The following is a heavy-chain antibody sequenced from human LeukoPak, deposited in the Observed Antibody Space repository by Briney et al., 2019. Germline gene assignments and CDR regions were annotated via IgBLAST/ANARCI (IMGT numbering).Heavy chain of an antibody. CDR3: ARGPSGYHNT. V-gene: IGHV3-21*01. D-gene: IGHD5-12*01. CDR1: GFTFSSYS. CDR2: ISSSSSYI. Sequence: GGSLRLSYAASGFTFSSYSMNWVRQAPGKGLEWVSSISSSSSYIYYADSVKGRFTISRDSSKNILYLQMNNLRAEDTAVYYCARGPSGYHNTGGQGTLVTVSS. J-gene: IGHJ4*02.